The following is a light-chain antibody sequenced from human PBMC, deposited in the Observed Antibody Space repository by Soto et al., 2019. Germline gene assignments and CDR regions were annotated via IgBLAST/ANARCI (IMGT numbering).Light chain of an antibody. Sequence: QSALTQPPSASGSPGQSVTISCTGTSSDVGGYNYVSWYQQYPGIVTKHMIYEVTKRPSGVRDRFSGSKSGNTASLTVPGLQAEDEADYYCSSYAASNNFYFVFGGGTKLTVL. CDR2: EVT. CDR3: SSYAASNNFYFV. CDR1: SSDVGGYNY. V-gene: IGLV2-8*01. J-gene: IGLJ3*02.